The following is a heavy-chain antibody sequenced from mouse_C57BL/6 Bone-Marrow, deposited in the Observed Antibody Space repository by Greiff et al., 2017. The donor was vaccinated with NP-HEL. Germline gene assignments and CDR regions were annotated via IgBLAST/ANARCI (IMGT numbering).Heavy chain of an antibody. D-gene: IGHD2-3*01. V-gene: IGHV1-81*01. CDR1: GYTFTSYG. Sequence: QVQLQQSGAELARPGASVKLSCKASGYTFTSYGISWVKQRPGQGLEWIGEIYPRSGNTYYNEKFKGKATLTADKSSSTAYMELRRLTSEDSAVYFCARDGYYDYAVDYWGQGTSVTVSS. CDR3: ARDGYYDYAVDY. CDR2: IYPRSGNT. J-gene: IGHJ4*01.